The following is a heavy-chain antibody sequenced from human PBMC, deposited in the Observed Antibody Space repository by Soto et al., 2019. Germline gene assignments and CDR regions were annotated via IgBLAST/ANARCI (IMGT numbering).Heavy chain of an antibody. CDR1: GFTFSSYA. J-gene: IGHJ3*02. CDR2: VSNDESSK. D-gene: IGHD2-2*01. Sequence: QVQLVESGGGVVQPGRSLKLSCEASGFTFSSYAMHWVRQAPGKGLGWVAVVSNDESSKYYADSVKGRFTISRDNSKNTLYLQMNSLRTEDTAMYYCARDTCTSTRCYAFDIWGQGTMVTVSS. CDR3: ARDTCTSTRCYAFDI. V-gene: IGHV3-30-3*01.